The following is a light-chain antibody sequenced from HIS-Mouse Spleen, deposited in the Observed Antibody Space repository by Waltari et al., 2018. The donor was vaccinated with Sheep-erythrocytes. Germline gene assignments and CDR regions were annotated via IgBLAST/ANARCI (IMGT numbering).Light chain of an antibody. CDR1: QSISSY. CDR2: AAS. V-gene: IGKV1-39*01. J-gene: IGKJ4*01. CDR3: QQRYSTPPT. Sequence: DIQMTQSPSSLSASVGDRFTIPCLASQSISSYLNGYEQKPGKAPKRLIYAASSLQSAVPSRFSGSGPGTDFTLTISSLRPEDFETYNCQQRYSTPPTLGGGTKVEI.